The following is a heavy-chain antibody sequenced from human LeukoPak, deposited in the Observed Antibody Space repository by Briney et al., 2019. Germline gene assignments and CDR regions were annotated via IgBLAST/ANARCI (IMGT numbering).Heavy chain of an antibody. V-gene: IGHV1-8*01. CDR3: ARFQCSSTSCYMCRSSSYYYYGMDV. CDR2: MNPNSGNI. J-gene: IGHJ6*02. CDR1: VYTFTNYD. D-gene: IGHD2-2*02. Sequence: ASVKVSCKASVYTFTNYDINWVRQATGQGREWVGWMNPNSGNIAYAQKFQGRVTMTRNTSISTVYMEMSTLRSEDTAVYYCARFQCSSTSCYMCRSSSYYYYGMDVWGQGTTVTVSS.